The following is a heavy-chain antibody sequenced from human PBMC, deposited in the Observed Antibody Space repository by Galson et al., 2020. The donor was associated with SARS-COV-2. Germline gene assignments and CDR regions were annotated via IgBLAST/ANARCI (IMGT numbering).Heavy chain of an antibody. J-gene: IGHJ6*02. Sequence: GESLKISFAASGFTFSSYAMHWVRQAPGKGLEWVALISYDGSNKYYADSVKGRFTISRDNSKNTLYRQMNSLRAEDTAVYYCARGSSSSLLWFGELLTAGGVDVWGQGTTVTVSS. CDR1: GFTFSSYA. D-gene: IGHD3-10*01. V-gene: IGHV3-30*04. CDR3: ARGSSSSLLWFGELLTAGGVDV. CDR2: ISYDGSNK.